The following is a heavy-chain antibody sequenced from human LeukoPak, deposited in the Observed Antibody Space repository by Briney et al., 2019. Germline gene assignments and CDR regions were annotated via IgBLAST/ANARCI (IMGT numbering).Heavy chain of an antibody. CDR3: ARHPVAGTFDY. Sequence: SETLSLTCAVYGGSFSGYYWSWIRQPPGQGLEWIGEINHSGSTNYNPSLKSRVTISVDTSKNQFSLKLSSVTAADTAVYYCARHPVAGTFDYWGQGTLVTVSS. CDR2: INHSGST. CDR1: GGSFSGYY. V-gene: IGHV4-34*01. J-gene: IGHJ4*02. D-gene: IGHD6-19*01.